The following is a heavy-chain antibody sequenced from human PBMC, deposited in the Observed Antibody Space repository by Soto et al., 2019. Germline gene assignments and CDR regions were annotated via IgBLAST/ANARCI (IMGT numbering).Heavy chain of an antibody. CDR3: AIFPSHYGSGSFYH. Sequence: ASVKVSCKVSGYTLTELSMHWVRQAPGKGLEWMGLFDPENGETIYAQTFQGRFTMTEDTSTDTAYMELSSLRSEDTAVYYCAIFPSHYGSGSFYHWGQGTLVTVSS. CDR1: GYTLTELS. J-gene: IGHJ4*02. CDR2: FDPENGET. D-gene: IGHD3-10*01. V-gene: IGHV1-24*01.